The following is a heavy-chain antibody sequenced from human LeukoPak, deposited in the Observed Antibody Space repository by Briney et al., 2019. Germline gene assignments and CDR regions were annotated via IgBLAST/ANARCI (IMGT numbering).Heavy chain of an antibody. Sequence: SQTLSLTCTVSGGSISSSESHWSWIRQPPEKGLEWIGYISYSGGTSYNPSLRSRLTMSLVTSNNQVSLKLSSVTAADTAVYYCARDRVATFSDAFDIWGQGTMVTVSS. D-gene: IGHD5-12*01. V-gene: IGHV4-30-4*08. CDR1: GGSISSSESH. CDR3: ARDRVATFSDAFDI. J-gene: IGHJ3*02. CDR2: ISYSGGT.